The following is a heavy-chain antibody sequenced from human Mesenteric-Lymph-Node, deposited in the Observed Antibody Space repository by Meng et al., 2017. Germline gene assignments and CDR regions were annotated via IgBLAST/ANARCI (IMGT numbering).Heavy chain of an antibody. V-gene: IGHV3-7*03. CDR1: GFIIDSYE. D-gene: IGHD2-15*01. CDR2: IKEDGSDK. J-gene: IGHJ4*02. CDR3: ARVDLSSGGHFDH. Sequence: GGSLRLSCVASGFIIDSYEMNWVRQAPGKGLEWVANIKEDGSDKNYVDSVKGRFTISRDNSKNTLYLQMNSLRPEDTAVYYCARVDLSSGGHFDHWGQGTLVTVSS.